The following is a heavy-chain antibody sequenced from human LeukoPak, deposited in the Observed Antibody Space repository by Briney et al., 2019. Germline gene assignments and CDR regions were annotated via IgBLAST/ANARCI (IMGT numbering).Heavy chain of an antibody. Sequence: GGSLRLSCAASGSTFSSYSMNWVRQAPGKGLEWVSYISSSSSTIYYADSVKGRFTISRDNAKNSLYLQMNSLRDEDTAVYYCAREDPLYCSGGSCYFDELDYWGQGTLVTVSS. D-gene: IGHD2-15*01. V-gene: IGHV3-48*02. CDR3: AREDPLYCSGGSCYFDELDY. CDR1: GSTFSSYS. J-gene: IGHJ4*02. CDR2: ISSSSSTI.